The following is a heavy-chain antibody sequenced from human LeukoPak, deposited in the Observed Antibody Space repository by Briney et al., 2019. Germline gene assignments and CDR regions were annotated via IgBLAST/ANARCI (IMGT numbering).Heavy chain of an antibody. CDR1: GFTFSTSR. CDR3: AKRLGDYVSIFDY. J-gene: IGHJ4*02. Sequence: PGGSLRLSCIASGFTFSTSRMSWVRRAPGKGLEWVSAISGSGGSTYYADSVKGRFTISRDNSKNTLYLQMNSLRAEDTAVYYCAKRLGDYVSIFDYWGQGTLVTVSS. CDR2: ISGSGGST. V-gene: IGHV3-23*01. D-gene: IGHD4-17*01.